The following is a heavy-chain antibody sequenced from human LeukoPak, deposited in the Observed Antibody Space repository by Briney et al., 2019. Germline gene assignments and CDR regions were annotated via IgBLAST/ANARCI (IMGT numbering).Heavy chain of an antibody. CDR1: GYSFTSYW. CDR3: ARRIAAGFYGMDV. V-gene: IGHV5-51*01. J-gene: IGHJ6*02. D-gene: IGHD2-21*01. CDR2: IYPGDSDT. Sequence: PGESLKISCKGSGYSFTSYWIGWVRQMPGKGLEWMGIIYPGDSDTGYSPSFQGQVTISADKSISTAYLQWSSLKASDTAMYYCARRIAAGFYGMDVWGQGTTVTVSS.